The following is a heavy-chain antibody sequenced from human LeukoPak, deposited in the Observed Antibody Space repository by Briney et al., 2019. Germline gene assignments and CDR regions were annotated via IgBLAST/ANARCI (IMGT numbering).Heavy chain of an antibody. CDR1: GGTFSSYA. V-gene: IGHV1-69*13. D-gene: IGHD1-26*01. J-gene: IGHJ3*02. CDR2: IIPIFGTA. Sequence: ASVKVSCKASGGTFSSYAISWVRQAPGQGLEWMGGIIPIFGTANYAQKFQGRVTITADESTSTAYMELSSLRSEDTAVYYCATVRELIGAFDIWGQGTMVTVSS. CDR3: ATVRELIGAFDI.